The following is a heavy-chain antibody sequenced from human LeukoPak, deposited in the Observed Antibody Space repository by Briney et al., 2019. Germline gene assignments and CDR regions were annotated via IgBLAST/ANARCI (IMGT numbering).Heavy chain of an antibody. CDR1: GGSISSNSYY. Sequence: SETLSLTCTVSGGSISSNSYYWGWIRQPPGKGLEWIGEINHSGSTNYNPSLKSRVTISVDTSKNQFSLKLSSVTAADTAVYYCARGRRQQLVYRFGAFDIWGQGTMVTVSS. V-gene: IGHV4-39*07. J-gene: IGHJ3*02. CDR2: INHSGST. D-gene: IGHD6-13*01. CDR3: ARGRRQQLVYRFGAFDI.